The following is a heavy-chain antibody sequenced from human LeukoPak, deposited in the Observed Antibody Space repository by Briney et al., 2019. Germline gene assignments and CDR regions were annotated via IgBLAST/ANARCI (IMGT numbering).Heavy chain of an antibody. V-gene: IGHV1-2*02. Sequence: GASVKVSCKASGYTFNGYYMHWVRQAPGQGLEWMGWINPNSGGTNYAQKFQGRVTMTRDTSISTAYMELSRLRTDDTAVYYCARSLGAVAGTGFDYWGQGTLVTVSS. CDR2: INPNSGGT. CDR3: ARSLGAVAGTGFDY. J-gene: IGHJ4*02. D-gene: IGHD6-19*01. CDR1: GYTFNGYY.